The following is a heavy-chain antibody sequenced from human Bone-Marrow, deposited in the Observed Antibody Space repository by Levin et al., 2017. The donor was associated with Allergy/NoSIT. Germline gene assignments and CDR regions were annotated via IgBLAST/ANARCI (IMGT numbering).Heavy chain of an antibody. CDR3: AILEVDTTMT. J-gene: IGHJ3*01. CDR2: LSASGNHT. Sequence: PGGSLRLSCAASGFPLSSYALSWVRQAPGKGLKWVSTLSASGNHTFYADSVKGRFTVSRDNSMNKLFLQMRSLSLEDTARYYCAILEVDTTMTWGQGTMVTV. CDR1: GFPLSSYA. D-gene: IGHD5-18*01. V-gene: IGHV3-23*01.